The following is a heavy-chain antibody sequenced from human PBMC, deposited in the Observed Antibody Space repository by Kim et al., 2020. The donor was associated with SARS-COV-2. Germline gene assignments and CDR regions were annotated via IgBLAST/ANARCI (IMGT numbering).Heavy chain of an antibody. Sequence: ASVKVSCKASGYTFTSYLIHWVRQAPGQGLEWMAILNPNDGYIIHAQKFQGRVTMTRDTSTSTVYMELSSLGSEDTAVYYCAREPVGGYYFDYWGQGTLVTVSS. CDR3: AREPVGGYYFDY. CDR1: GYTFTSYL. D-gene: IGHD3-22*01. V-gene: IGHV1-46*01. J-gene: IGHJ4*02. CDR2: LNPNDGYI.